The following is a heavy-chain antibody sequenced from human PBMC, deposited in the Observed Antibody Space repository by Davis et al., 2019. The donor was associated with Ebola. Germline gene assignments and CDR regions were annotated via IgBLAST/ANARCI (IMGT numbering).Heavy chain of an antibody. V-gene: IGHV4-30-4*07. CDR3: ARVRGGWPRWWYFDK. Sequence: LTCAVSGGSIDSGGYSWSWVRQPPGKGLEWIGYIYYSGYTNYNSSLKSRTSLSVDMSKNQFSLKLNAVTAADTAVYYCARVRGGWPRWWYFDKWGQGTLVTVSS. J-gene: IGHJ4*02. CDR1: GGSIDSGGYS. CDR2: IYYSGYT. D-gene: IGHD2-15*01.